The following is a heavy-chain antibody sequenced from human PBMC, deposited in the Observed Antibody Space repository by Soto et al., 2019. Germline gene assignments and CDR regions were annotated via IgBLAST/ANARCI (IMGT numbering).Heavy chain of an antibody. D-gene: IGHD3-22*01. J-gene: IGHJ6*02. CDR3: ARSEYYYDSSGYPLRQTPNYYYYGMDV. V-gene: IGHV3-7*05. Sequence: GGSLRLSCAASGFTFSSYWMSWIRQAPGKGLEWVANIKQDGSEKYYVDSVKGRFTISRDNAKNSLYLQMNSLRAEDTAVYYCARSEYYYDSSGYPLRQTPNYYYYGMDVWGQGTTVTVSS. CDR2: IKQDGSEK. CDR1: GFTFSSYW.